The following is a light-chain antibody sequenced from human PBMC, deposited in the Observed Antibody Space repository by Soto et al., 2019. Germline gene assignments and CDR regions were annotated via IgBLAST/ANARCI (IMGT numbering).Light chain of an antibody. CDR3: MQAIQAPRT. V-gene: IGKV2-28*01. Sequence: VLTQSPLSLPVTPGEPASISCRSSQSLLHSNGNIYLDWYLQKPGQYPQLLNYLGSIRASGGPDRCSGSGSGTDCTQKITRREAEDVGVYYCMQAIQAPRTFGLGNKVEIK. J-gene: IGKJ1*01. CDR1: QSLLHSNGNIY. CDR2: LGS.